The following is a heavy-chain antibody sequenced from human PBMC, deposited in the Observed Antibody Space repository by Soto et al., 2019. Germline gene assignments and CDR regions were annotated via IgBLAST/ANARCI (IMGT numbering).Heavy chain of an antibody. CDR3: AKAYYYGSGSYYFSEAYYYYHYMDV. V-gene: IGHV3-23*01. D-gene: IGHD3-10*01. J-gene: IGHJ6*03. CDR1: GFTFSSYA. CDR2: ISGSGGST. Sequence: VQLLESGGGLVQPGGSLRLSCAASGFTFSSYAMSWVRQAPGKGLEWVSAISGSGGSTYYADSVKGRFTISRDNSKNTLYLQMNSLRAEDTAVYYCAKAYYYGSGSYYFSEAYYYYHYMDVWGKGTTVTVSS.